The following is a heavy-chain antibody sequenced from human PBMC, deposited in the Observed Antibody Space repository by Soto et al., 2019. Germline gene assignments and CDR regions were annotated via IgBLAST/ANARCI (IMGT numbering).Heavy chain of an antibody. V-gene: IGHV3-7*01. CDR1: GFTFSSYW. D-gene: IGHD2-21*01. J-gene: IGHJ4*02. Sequence: GGSLRLSCAASGFTFSSYWMSWVRQAPGKGLEWVANIKQDGSEKYYVDSVKGRFTISRDNAKNTLYLQMHSLRAEDTAMYYCASWGHIVPVSPTDFDHWGEGTLVPVSS. CDR3: ASWGHIVPVSPTDFDH. CDR2: IKQDGSEK.